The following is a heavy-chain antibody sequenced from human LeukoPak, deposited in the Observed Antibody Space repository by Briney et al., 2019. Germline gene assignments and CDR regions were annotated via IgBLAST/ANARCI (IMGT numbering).Heavy chain of an antibody. J-gene: IGHJ4*02. Sequence: GGSLRLSCAASGFTVSSNYMSWVRQAPGKGLEWGSVIYSGGSTYYAASVKGRFTISRDNSKNTLYLQMNSLRAEDTAVYYCARVAPFLAAAGNYFDYWGQGTLVTVSS. V-gene: IGHV3-66*01. CDR2: IYSGGST. CDR1: GFTVSSNY. CDR3: ARVAPFLAAAGNYFDY. D-gene: IGHD6-13*01.